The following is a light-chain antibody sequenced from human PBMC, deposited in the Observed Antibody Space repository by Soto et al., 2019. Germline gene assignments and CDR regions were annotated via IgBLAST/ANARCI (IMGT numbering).Light chain of an antibody. CDR2: AAS. CDR1: QDISSS. Sequence: IQLTQSPSSLSASVGDRVTITCRASQDISSSLAWYQQKPGKAPKLLIYAASILQSGVPSRFSGSGFGTDFTLTISSLQAEDFATYYCQQTHSTPFAFGPGTNVDIK. V-gene: IGKV1-9*01. CDR3: QQTHSTPFA. J-gene: IGKJ3*01.